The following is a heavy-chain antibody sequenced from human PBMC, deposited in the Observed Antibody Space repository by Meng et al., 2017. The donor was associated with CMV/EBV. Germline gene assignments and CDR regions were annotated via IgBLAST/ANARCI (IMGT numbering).Heavy chain of an antibody. CDR3: ARVDCSSTSCYLRFDP. Sequence: ASVKVSCKASGYTFTGYYMHWVRQAPGQGLEWMGWINPNSGGTNYAQKFQGRVTMTRDTSISTAYMELSRLRSDDTAVYYCARVDCSSTSCYLRFDPWGQGTLSPSPQ. D-gene: IGHD2-2*01. CDR2: INPNSGGT. J-gene: IGHJ5*02. CDR1: GYTFTGYY. V-gene: IGHV1-2*02.